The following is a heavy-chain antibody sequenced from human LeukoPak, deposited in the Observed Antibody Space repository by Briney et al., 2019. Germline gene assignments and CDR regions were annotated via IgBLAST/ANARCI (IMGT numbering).Heavy chain of an antibody. Sequence: GGSLRLSCAASGFIFSTYGMYWVRQAPGKGLEWVAFIRHDGSIKNYADSVKGRSTISRDNSKNTLYLQMNSLRAEDTAVYYCAKDSLSDIDYWGRGTLVTVSS. J-gene: IGHJ4*02. D-gene: IGHD3-16*01. CDR3: AKDSLSDIDY. CDR2: IRHDGSIK. CDR1: GFIFSTYG. V-gene: IGHV3-30*02.